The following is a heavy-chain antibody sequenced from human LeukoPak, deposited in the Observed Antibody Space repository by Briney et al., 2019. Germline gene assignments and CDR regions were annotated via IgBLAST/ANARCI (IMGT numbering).Heavy chain of an antibody. Sequence: SETLSLTCAVYGGSFSCYYWSWIRQPPGKGLEWIGEINHGGSTNYNPSLKSRVTITVDTSKNEFSLNLSSVTAADTAVYYCATIYYGGDYDGDYWGQGTLVTVSS. V-gene: IGHV4-34*01. D-gene: IGHD4-23*01. J-gene: IGHJ4*02. CDR1: GGSFSCYY. CDR3: ATIYYGGDYDGDY. CDR2: INHGGST.